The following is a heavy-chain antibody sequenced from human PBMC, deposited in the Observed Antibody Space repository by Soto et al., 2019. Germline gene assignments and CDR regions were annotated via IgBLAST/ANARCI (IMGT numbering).Heavy chain of an antibody. CDR1: GDSVSSKSAA. J-gene: IGHJ4*02. CDR2: TYYRSKWST. D-gene: IGHD1-26*01. CDR3: ARALAGSYDY. V-gene: IGHV6-1*01. Sequence: SQTLSLTCAISGDSVSSKSAAWNWIRQSPSRGLEWLGRTYYRSKWSTDYAVSVKGRITVNPDTSKNQFSLQLNSVTPEDTAVYYCARALAGSYDYWGQGTLVTVS.